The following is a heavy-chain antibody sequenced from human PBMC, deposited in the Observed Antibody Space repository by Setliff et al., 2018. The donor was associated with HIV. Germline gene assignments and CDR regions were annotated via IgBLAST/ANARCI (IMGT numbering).Heavy chain of an antibody. CDR2: ITHSGST. CDR1: GGSFSSYY. J-gene: IGHJ4*02. V-gene: IGHV4-34*01. D-gene: IGHD2-2*01. Sequence: SETLSLTCGVYGGSFSSYYWSWIRQSPGKGLEWVAEITHSGSTNYNPSLRGRVTMTLGTSKNHFSLNLRSVTAADTAFYYCATKGWNAYQAFDSWGQGTLVTVSS. CDR3: ATKGWNAYQAFDS.